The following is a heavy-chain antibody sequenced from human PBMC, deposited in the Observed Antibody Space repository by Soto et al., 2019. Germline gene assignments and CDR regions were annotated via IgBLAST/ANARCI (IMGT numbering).Heavy chain of an antibody. CDR2: IRSKANSYAT. D-gene: IGHD3-10*01. CDR1: GFTFCGSA. Sequence: EVQMVESGGGLVQPWGSLKLSCAASGFTFCGSAIHWVRQASGKGLEWVGRIRSKANSYATAYAASVKGRFTISRDDSKNTAYLQMNSRKTEDTDVYYCTRSDGYYGSYYYMDVWGKGTTVTVSS. J-gene: IGHJ6*03. V-gene: IGHV3-73*01. CDR3: TRSDGYYGSYYYMDV.